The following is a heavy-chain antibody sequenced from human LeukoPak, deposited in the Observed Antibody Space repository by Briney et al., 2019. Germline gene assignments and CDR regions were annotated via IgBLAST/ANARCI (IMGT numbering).Heavy chain of an antibody. CDR3: SRENGAFSPFGY. V-gene: IGHV4/OR15-8*02. CDR1: GGSISNTNW. Sequence: SETLSLTCGVSGGSISNTNWWRWVRQPPGQGLEWIGEIALTRLTHYNPSLESRVTVSLDKSKNQLSLNLTSVTAADTAVYYCSRENGAFSPFGYWGQGTLVTVLS. D-gene: IGHD2-8*01. J-gene: IGHJ4*02. CDR2: IALTRLT.